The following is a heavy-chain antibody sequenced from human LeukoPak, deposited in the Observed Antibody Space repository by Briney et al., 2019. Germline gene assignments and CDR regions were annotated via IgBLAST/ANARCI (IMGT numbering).Heavy chain of an antibody. D-gene: IGHD4-17*01. J-gene: IGHJ3*02. CDR3: ARRVQYGDYAFDI. Sequence: SGTLSLTCAVSGGSISSSIWWSWVRQPPGKGLEWIGEIYHSGSTNYNPSLKSRVTISVDKSKNQFSLKLSSVTAADTAVYYCARRVQYGDYAFDIWGQGTMVTVSS. CDR1: GGSISSSIW. CDR2: IYHSGST. V-gene: IGHV4-4*02.